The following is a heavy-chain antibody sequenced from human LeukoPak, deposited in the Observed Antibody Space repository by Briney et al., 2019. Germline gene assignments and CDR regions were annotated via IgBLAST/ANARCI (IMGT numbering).Heavy chain of an antibody. V-gene: IGHV3-7*01. CDR3: ARCNYYDSSGYPTSFKN. J-gene: IGHJ4*02. D-gene: IGHD3-22*01. Sequence: PGGSLRLSCAASGFTFGSYWMTWVRQAPGKGLEWVANIKQDESEKYYVDSVRGRFTISRDNAKNSLYLQMNSLRAEDTAVYYCARCNYYDSSGYPTSFKNWGQGTLVTVSS. CDR1: GFTFGSYW. CDR2: IKQDESEK.